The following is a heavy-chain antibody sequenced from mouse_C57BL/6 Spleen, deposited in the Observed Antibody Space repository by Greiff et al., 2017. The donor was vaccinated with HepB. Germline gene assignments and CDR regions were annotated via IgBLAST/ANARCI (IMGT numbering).Heavy chain of an antibody. CDR1: GYAFSSSW. CDR2: IYPGDGDT. CDR3: AYDYDGGFAY. J-gene: IGHJ3*01. Sequence: QQSGPELVKPGASVKISCKASGYAFSSSWMNWVKQRPGKGLEWIGRIYPGDGDTNYNGKFKGKATLTADKSSSTAYMQLSSLTSEDSAVYFCAYDYDGGFAYWGQGTLVTVSA. V-gene: IGHV1-82*01. D-gene: IGHD2-4*01.